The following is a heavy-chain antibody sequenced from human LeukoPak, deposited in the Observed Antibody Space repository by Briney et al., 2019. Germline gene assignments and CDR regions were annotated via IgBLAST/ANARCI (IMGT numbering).Heavy chain of an antibody. CDR3: ARASFQRWLQLGGD. V-gene: IGHV3-48*02. CDR1: GFTFSTYS. CDR2: ISSSSSTI. Sequence: PGGSLRLSCTASGFTFSTYSMNWVRQAPGKGLEWVSYISSSSSTIYYADSVKGRFTISRDNAKNSLYLQMNSLRDEDTAVCYCARASFQRWLQLGGDWGQGTLVTVSS. J-gene: IGHJ4*02. D-gene: IGHD5-24*01.